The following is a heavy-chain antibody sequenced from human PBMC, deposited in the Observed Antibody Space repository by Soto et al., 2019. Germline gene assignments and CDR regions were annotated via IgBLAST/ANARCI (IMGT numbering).Heavy chain of an antibody. CDR3: ARGYDTALAPIF. J-gene: IGHJ4*02. CDR1: GGSFSSYH. CDR2: INHLTTT. Sequence: SETLSLTCAVYGGSFSSYHWSWIRQTPGKGLEWIGEINHLTTTNYNPSLKSRVIISLDTPKNQFSLKLSSVTAADTAVYYCARGYDTALAPIFWGQGILVTVS. D-gene: IGHD5-18*01. V-gene: IGHV4-34*01.